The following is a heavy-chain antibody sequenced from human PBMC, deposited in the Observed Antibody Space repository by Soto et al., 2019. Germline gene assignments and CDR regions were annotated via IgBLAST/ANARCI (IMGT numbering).Heavy chain of an antibody. Sequence: PSETLSLTCTVSGGSMSRYFWSWIRQPPGKALEWIGYIYYSGCTNYNPSLKSRFTISVDTSKNQFSLKLSSVTAADTAVYYCASVGYYDSSGYYPDGALDIWGQGTMVTVSS. V-gene: IGHV4-59*01. J-gene: IGHJ3*02. CDR3: ASVGYYDSSGYYPDGALDI. D-gene: IGHD3-22*01. CDR1: GGSMSRYF. CDR2: IYYSGCT.